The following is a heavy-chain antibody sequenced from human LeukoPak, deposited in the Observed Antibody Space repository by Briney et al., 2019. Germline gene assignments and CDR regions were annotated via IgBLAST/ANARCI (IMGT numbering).Heavy chain of an antibody. V-gene: IGHV3-33*01. D-gene: IGHD3-22*01. J-gene: IGHJ4*02. Sequence: PGGSLRLSCAASGFTFSTYGMHWVRQAPGKGLEWVAVIWYDGRTQFYAESVKGRFAVSRDNSKNTLYLQMNSLRAEDTAVYHCARGEYYHESSGYPNYWGGGTLVTVSS. CDR3: ARGEYYHESSGYPNY. CDR2: IWYDGRTQ. CDR1: GFTFSTYG.